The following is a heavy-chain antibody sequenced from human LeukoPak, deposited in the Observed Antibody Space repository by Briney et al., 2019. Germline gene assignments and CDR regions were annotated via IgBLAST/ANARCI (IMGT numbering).Heavy chain of an antibody. V-gene: IGHV3-7*01. CDR1: GFTFSSYW. CDR3: ARDASIFGVVIPTYYYYMDV. Sequence: GGSLRLSFAASGFTFSSYWMSWVRQAPGKGLEWVANIKQDGSEKYYVDSVKGRFTISRDNAKNSLYLQMNSLRAEDTAVYYCARDASIFGVVIPTYYYYMDVWGKGTTVTVSS. D-gene: IGHD3-3*01. J-gene: IGHJ6*03. CDR2: IKQDGSEK.